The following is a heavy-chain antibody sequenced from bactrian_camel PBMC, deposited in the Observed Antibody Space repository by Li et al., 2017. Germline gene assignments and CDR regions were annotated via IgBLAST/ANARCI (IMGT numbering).Heavy chain of an antibody. CDR1: GFTVRYSDYC. J-gene: IGHJ4*01. D-gene: IGHD3*01. CDR3: ALSEGWRMRRGVRMDVDY. Sequence: DVQLVESGGGSVQPGGSLGLSCAGSGFTVRYSDYCLGWFRQALGKEREGVVLTRAGSIFYADSVKGRFTISQDNAKNTVYLQMNSLKPEDTAMYYCALSEGWRMRRGVRMDVDYWGRGTQVTVS. V-gene: IGHV3S66*01. CDR2: LTRAGSI.